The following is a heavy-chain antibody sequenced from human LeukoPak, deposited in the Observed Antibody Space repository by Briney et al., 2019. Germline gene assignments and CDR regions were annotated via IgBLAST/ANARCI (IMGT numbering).Heavy chain of an antibody. CDR2: INHSGST. J-gene: IGHJ4*02. CDR1: GGSFSGYY. V-gene: IGHV4-34*01. Sequence: SETLSLTCAVYGGSFSGYYWSWIRQPPGKGLEWIGEINHSGSTNNNPSLKSRVTISVDTSKNQFSLKLSSVTAADTAVYYCAREDGDSPQYYWGQGTLVTVSS. CDR3: AREDGDSPQYY. D-gene: IGHD4-17*01.